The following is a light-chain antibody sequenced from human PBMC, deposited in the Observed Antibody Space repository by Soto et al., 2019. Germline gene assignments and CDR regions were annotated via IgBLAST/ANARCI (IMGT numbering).Light chain of an antibody. CDR2: GAS. CDR3: QQFGVPPT. V-gene: IGKV3-20*01. J-gene: IGKJ4*01. CDR1: QTITPTF. Sequence: EIVLTQSPGTLSLSPGERATLSCRASQTITPTFLAWYQQKPGQAPRLLIYGASSRATDIPDRFSGSGSGTDFNLTISKLEPEDFAVYYCQQFGVPPTFGGGTKVDIK.